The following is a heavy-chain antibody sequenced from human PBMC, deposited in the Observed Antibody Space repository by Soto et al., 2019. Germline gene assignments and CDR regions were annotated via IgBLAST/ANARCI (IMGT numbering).Heavy chain of an antibody. D-gene: IGHD3-22*01. CDR3: ARRRYYYFSSGYSPTGFDP. J-gene: IGHJ5*02. CDR1: GYSFPSYC. CDR2: ICPGDSDS. V-gene: IGHV5-51*01. Sequence: PGESLKISCQSSGYSFPSYCIAWVRQMPGKGLEWMGIICPGDSDSTYSPSFQGQVTISVDRSLRAAYLQWSSLKASDTAMYYCARRRYYYFSSGYSPTGFDPCGQGTLVTVSA.